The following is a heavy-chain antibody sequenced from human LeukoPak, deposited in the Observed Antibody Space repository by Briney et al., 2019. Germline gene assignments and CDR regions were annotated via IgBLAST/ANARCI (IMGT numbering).Heavy chain of an antibody. Sequence: SETLPLTCIVSGGSISTTTYYWGWIRQPPGKGLEWIGTIYHSGNTYYNPSLRSRITMSVDTSKNQFSLKLTSVTAADTAVYSCAREMGNYRGSDAFDIWGQGTMVTVSS. D-gene: IGHD1-7*01. J-gene: IGHJ3*02. CDR3: AREMGNYRGSDAFDI. CDR2: IYHSGNT. CDR1: GGSISTTTYY. V-gene: IGHV4-39*07.